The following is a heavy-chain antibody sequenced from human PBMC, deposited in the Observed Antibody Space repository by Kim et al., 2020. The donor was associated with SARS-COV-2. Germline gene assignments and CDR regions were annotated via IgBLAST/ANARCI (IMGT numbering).Heavy chain of an antibody. CDR1: GGSISSGDYY. D-gene: IGHD2-21*02. CDR2: IYYTGSS. J-gene: IGHJ1*01. V-gene: IGHV4-30-4*01. Sequence: SETLSLTCTVSGGSISSGDYYWSWIRQPPGKGLEWIGYIYYTGSSHYNPSLNSRVTISIDTSKNQFSLKLSSVTAADTAVYYCARGPPIGGGAWSSHWG. CDR3: ARGPPIGGGAWSSH.